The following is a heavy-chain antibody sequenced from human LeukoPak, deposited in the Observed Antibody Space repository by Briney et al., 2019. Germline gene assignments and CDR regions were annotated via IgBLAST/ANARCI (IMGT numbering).Heavy chain of an antibody. CDR3: ARDPGYYEAVGMAGPINLDY. D-gene: IGHD3-22*01. J-gene: IGHJ4*02. V-gene: IGHV1-18*01. CDR2: IGAHNGLR. Sequence: GASVKVSSQSSGYTFTTSGISWLRQAPGRGLEWMAWIGAHNGLRNFAQKFQGRLTLTTDSSTSTTYMVMRSLTSDDTAVYFCARDPGYYEAVGMAGPINLDYWGQGTLVTVSS. CDR1: GYTFTTSG.